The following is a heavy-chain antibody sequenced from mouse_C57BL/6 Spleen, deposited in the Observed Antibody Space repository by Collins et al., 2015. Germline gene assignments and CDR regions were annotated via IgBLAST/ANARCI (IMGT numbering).Heavy chain of an antibody. CDR3: TRGRIGYYFDY. CDR1: GYTFTSYY. D-gene: IGHD2-2*01. Sequence: QVQLQQSGAELVKPGASVKLSCKASGYTFTSYYMYWVKQRPGQGLEWIGEINPSNGGTNFNEKFKSKATLTVDKSSSTAYMQLSSLTSEDSAVYYCTRGRIGYYFDYWGQGTTLTVSS. CDR2: INPSNGGT. V-gene: IGHV1S81*02. J-gene: IGHJ2*01.